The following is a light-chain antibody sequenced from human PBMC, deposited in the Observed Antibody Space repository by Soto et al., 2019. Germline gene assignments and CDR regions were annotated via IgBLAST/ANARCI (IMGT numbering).Light chain of an antibody. CDR3: QQYGSSPIT. Sequence: EIVLTQSPGTLSLSPGERATLSCSASQRVSSSYLAWYQQKPGQAPRLLIYGASSRATGIPDRFSGSGSGTDFTLTLSRLEPEDFAVYYCQQYGSSPITFGPGTKVDIK. J-gene: IGKJ3*01. CDR2: GAS. CDR1: QRVSSSY. V-gene: IGKV3-20*01.